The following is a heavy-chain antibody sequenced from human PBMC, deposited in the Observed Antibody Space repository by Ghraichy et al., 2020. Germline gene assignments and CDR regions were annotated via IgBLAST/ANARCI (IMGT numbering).Heavy chain of an antibody. CDR1: GFTFSSYW. Sequence: GGSLRLSCAASGFTFSSYWMSWVRQAPGKGLEWVANIKQDGSEKYYVDSVKGRFTISRDNAKNSLYLQMNSLRAEDTAGYYCASLGDGYNWSENDAFDIWGQGTMVTVSS. J-gene: IGHJ3*02. CDR2: IKQDGSEK. V-gene: IGHV3-7*03. CDR3: ASLGDGYNWSENDAFDI. D-gene: IGHD5-24*01.